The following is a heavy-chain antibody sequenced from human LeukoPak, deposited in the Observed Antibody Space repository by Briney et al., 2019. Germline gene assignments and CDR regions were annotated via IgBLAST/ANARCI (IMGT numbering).Heavy chain of an antibody. CDR2: IYYSGST. CDR1: GGSISSSSYY. CDR3: ARHGSSGWYDYFDY. D-gene: IGHD6-19*01. J-gene: IGHJ4*02. V-gene: IGHV4-39*01. Sequence: SETLSLTCTVSGGSISSSSYYWGWIRQPPGKGLEWIGSIYYSGSTYYNPSLKSRVTISVDTSKNQVSLKLSSVTAADTAVYYCARHGSSGWYDYFDYWGQGTLVTVSS.